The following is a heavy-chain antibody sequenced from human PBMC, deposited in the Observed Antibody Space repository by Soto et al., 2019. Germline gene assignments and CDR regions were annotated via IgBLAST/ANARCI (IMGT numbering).Heavy chain of an antibody. CDR3: AKIGRFGELLMHDY. D-gene: IGHD3-10*01. V-gene: IGHV3-30*18. CDR1: GFTFSSYG. Sequence: QVQLVESGGGVVQPGRSLRLSCAASGFTFSSYGMHWVRQAPGKGLEWVAVISYDGSNKYYADSVKGRFTISRDNSKNTLYLQMNSLSAEGTDVYYCAKIGRFGELLMHDYWGQGTLVTVSS. J-gene: IGHJ4*02. CDR2: ISYDGSNK.